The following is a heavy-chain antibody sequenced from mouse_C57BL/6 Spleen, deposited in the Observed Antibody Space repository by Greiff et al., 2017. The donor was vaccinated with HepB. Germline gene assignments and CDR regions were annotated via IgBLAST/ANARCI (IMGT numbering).Heavy chain of an antibody. J-gene: IGHJ3*01. CDR2: ISGGGGNT. CDR3: ARGGVTVEAWFAY. V-gene: IGHV5-9*01. D-gene: IGHD1-1*01. CDR1: GFTFSSYT. Sequence: EVQLVESGGGLVKPGGSLKLSCAASGFTFSSYTMSWVRQTPEKRLEWVATISGGGGNTYYPDSVKGRFTISRDNAKNTLYLQMSSLRSEDTALYYCARGGVTVEAWFAYWGQGTLVTVSA.